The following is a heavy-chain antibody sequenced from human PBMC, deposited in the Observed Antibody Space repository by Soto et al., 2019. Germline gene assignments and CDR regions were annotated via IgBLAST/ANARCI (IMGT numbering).Heavy chain of an antibody. CDR2: IYTGDSDT. D-gene: IGHD6-13*01. J-gene: IGHJ4*02. Sequence: EESLKISCKASGDIFTNYWIAWVRQLPGKGLEWMGIIYTGDSDTKYSPSFQGQVTISAGRSISTAYLQWSRLKASDTAMYYCATLDRSSSYFGFDYWGKGTVVTVSS. CDR1: GDIFTNYW. CDR3: ATLDRSSSYFGFDY. V-gene: IGHV5-51*01.